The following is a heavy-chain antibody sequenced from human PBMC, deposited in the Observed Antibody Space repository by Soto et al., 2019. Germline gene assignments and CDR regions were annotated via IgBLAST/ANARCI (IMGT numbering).Heavy chain of an antibody. Sequence: QVQLVESGGGVVQPGRSLRLSCAASGYSFSSFGMHWVRQAPGKGLEWVAVISYDGRGDYYADSVKGRFTISRDNSKNTLDLQMNSLRPEDTAVYYCAKAGDIVGVPGYLSFDHWGQGTLVSVSS. CDR3: AKAGDIVGVPGYLSFDH. CDR2: ISYDGRGD. D-gene: IGHD2-2*01. V-gene: IGHV3-30*18. J-gene: IGHJ4*02. CDR1: GYSFSSFG.